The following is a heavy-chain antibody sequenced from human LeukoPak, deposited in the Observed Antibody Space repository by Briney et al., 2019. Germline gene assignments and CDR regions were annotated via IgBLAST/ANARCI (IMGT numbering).Heavy chain of an antibody. V-gene: IGHV3-43*02. CDR3: AKDRDTTRFY. J-gene: IGHJ4*02. CDR2: ITAKGDRT. Sequence: GGSLRLSCAASGFTFDDYAMHWVRQAPGKGLEWISFITAKGDRTYYADSVKGRFTISRDNSKNSLYLQMNSLRTEDAALYYCAKDRDTTRFYGGQGTLVTVSS. D-gene: IGHD1-26*01. CDR1: GFTFDDYA.